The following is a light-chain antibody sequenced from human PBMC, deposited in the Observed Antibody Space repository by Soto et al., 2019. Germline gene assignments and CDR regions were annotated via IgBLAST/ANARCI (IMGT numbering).Light chain of an antibody. Sequence: EIVLTQSPGTLSLSPGERATLSCRASQSVSSSYLAWYQQKPGQAPRLLIYGASSRATGIPDRFSCSGSGTHFPLTISRLEPEDFVVYYCQQFGSSPLFTFGPGTNVDV. CDR2: GAS. J-gene: IGKJ3*01. V-gene: IGKV3-20*01. CDR3: QQFGSSPLFT. CDR1: QSVSSSY.